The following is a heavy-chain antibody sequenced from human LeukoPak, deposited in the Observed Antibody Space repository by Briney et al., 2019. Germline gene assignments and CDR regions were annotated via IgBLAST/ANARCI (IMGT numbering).Heavy chain of an antibody. V-gene: IGHV3-48*02. CDR2: VSDSSDV. CDR3: ARDGLHTGHFDY. D-gene: IGHD2-21*01. Sequence: GGSLRLSCAASGFTFSTYTMNWVRQAPGKGLEWVSTVSDSSDVHYSDSVKGRFTISGDNARNSLYLQMNSLRDEDTAVYYCARDGLHTGHFDYWGQGTLVTVSS. J-gene: IGHJ4*02. CDR1: GFTFSTYT.